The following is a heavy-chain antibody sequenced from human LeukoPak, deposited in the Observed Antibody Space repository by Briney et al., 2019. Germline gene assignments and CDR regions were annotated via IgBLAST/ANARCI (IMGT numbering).Heavy chain of an antibody. Sequence: SETLSLTCTVSGGSISSYYWSWIRQPPGKGLEWIGYIYYSGNTNYNPSHKSRVTISVDTSKNQFSLRLSSVTAADTAVYYCARHRAYSSSSPFDYWGQGTLVTVSS. J-gene: IGHJ4*02. D-gene: IGHD6-6*01. CDR3: ARHRAYSSSSPFDY. CDR2: IYYSGNT. CDR1: GGSISSYY. V-gene: IGHV4-59*08.